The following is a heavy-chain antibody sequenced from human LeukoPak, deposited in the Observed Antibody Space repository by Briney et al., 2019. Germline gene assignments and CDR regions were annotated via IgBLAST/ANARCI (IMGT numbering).Heavy chain of an antibody. J-gene: IGHJ4*02. Sequence: GSLRLSCAASGFTFSSYEMNWVRQAPGKGLEWIGRIYTSGSTNYNPSLKSRVTISVDTSKNQFSLKLTSVTAADTAVYYCARVTTGGYYNCWGQGTLVTVSS. CDR2: IYTSGST. V-gene: IGHV4-4*08. D-gene: IGHD3-22*01. CDR3: ARVTTGGYYNC. CDR1: GFTFSSYE.